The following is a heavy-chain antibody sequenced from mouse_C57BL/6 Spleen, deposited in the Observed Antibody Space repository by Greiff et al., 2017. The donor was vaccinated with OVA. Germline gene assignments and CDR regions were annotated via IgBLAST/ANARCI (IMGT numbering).Heavy chain of an antibody. CDR2: IYPSDSET. D-gene: IGHD1-1*01. CDR3: ARGDYGSSLRFTY. CDR1: GYTFTSYW. V-gene: IGHV1-61*01. Sequence: VQLQQPGAELVRPGSSVKLSCKASGYTFTSYWMDWVKQRPGQGLEWIGNIYPSDSETHYNQKFKDKATLTVDKSSSTAYMQLSSLTSEDSAVYYCARGDYGSSLRFTYWGQGTLVTVSA. J-gene: IGHJ3*01.